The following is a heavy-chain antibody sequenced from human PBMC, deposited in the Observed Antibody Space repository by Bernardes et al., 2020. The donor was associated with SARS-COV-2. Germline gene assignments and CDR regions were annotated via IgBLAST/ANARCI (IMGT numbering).Heavy chain of an antibody. CDR1: GYTLPNLS. J-gene: IGHJ3*01. V-gene: IGHV1-24*01. Sequence: ASVKVSCKVSGYTLPNLSMLWVRQAPGKGLEWMGNFDPVNAEAFYAQNFQGRHSMTGDTFTDTAYMELSSLRFGDTAVYYCAAHQRISAELGTFELWGQGTLVTVSS. CDR2: FDPVNAEA. CDR3: AAHQRISAELGTFEL. D-gene: IGHD6-13*01.